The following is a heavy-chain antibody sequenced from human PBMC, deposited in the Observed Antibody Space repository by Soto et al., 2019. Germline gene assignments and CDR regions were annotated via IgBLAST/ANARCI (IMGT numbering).Heavy chain of an antibody. J-gene: IGHJ4*02. D-gene: IGHD3-3*01. Sequence: SETLSLTCTVSGGSISSGGYYWSWIRQHPGKGLEWIGYIYYSGSTNYNPSLKSRVTISVDTSKNQFSLKLSSVTAADTAVYYCAREPFWSGYSQGSYVDYWGQGTLVTVSS. CDR3: AREPFWSGYSQGSYVDY. V-gene: IGHV4-61*08. CDR2: IYYSGST. CDR1: GGSISSGGYY.